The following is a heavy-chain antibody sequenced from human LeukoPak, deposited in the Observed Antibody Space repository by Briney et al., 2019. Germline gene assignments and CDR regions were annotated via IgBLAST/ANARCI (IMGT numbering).Heavy chain of an antibody. CDR2: IIPIFGTA. Sequence: ASVKVSCKASGGTFSSYAISWVRQAPGQGLEWMGGIIPIFGTANYAQKFQGRVTMTRDMSTSTVYMELSSLRSEDTAVYYCSGSYYPDYFDYWGQGTLVTVSS. J-gene: IGHJ4*02. D-gene: IGHD3-10*01. V-gene: IGHV1-69*05. CDR3: SGSYYPDYFDY. CDR1: GGTFSSYA.